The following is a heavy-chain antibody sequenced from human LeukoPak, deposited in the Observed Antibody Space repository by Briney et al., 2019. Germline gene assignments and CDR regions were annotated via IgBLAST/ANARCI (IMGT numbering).Heavy chain of an antibody. Sequence: GGSLRLSCAASGFTFSSYSMNWVRQAPGKGLEWVSSISSSSGYIYYADSVKGRFTISRDNAKNSLYLQMNSLRAEDTAVYYCARDSMDGYYYYYGMDVWGQGTTVTVSS. J-gene: IGHJ6*02. CDR2: ISSSSGYI. CDR1: GFTFSSYS. V-gene: IGHV3-21*01. D-gene: IGHD2-2*01. CDR3: ARDSMDGYYYYYGMDV.